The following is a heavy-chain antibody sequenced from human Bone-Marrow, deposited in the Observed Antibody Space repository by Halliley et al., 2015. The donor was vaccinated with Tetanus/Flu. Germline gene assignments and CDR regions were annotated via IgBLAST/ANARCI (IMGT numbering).Heavy chain of an antibody. CDR3: ARGSDFYHGMDV. V-gene: IGHV4-30-2*01. Sequence: EGRGKIYPSGGTDYTPPPKSRLTISADTPKTQFFLRRKAVPAADTAIYYCARGSDFYHGMDVWGQGITVTVSS. J-gene: IGHJ6*02. CDR2: IYPSGGT.